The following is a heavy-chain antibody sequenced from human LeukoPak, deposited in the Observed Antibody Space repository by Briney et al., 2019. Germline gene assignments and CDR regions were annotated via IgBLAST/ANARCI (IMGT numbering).Heavy chain of an antibody. D-gene: IGHD3-9*01. CDR2: IIPIFGTA. Sequence: SVKVSCKASGGSFSSYAISWVREAPGQGLEWMVGIIPIFGTANYAQKFQGRVTITADESTSTAYMELSSLRSEDTAVYYCARSYYDILGAFDYWGQGTLVTVSS. V-gene: IGHV1-69*01. CDR1: GGSFSSYA. J-gene: IGHJ4*02. CDR3: ARSYYDILGAFDY.